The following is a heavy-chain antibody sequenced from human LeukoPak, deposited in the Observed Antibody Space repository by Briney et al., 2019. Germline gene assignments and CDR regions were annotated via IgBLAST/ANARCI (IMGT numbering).Heavy chain of an antibody. V-gene: IGHV4-34*01. CDR3: ARVSGLNNFDS. J-gene: IGHJ4*02. CDR2: INHSGST. Sequence: PSETLSLTCGVYGGSFSGYFWSWIRQPPGKGLEWIGEINHSGSTNYNPSLKSRVTMSVDASKNQFSLKLTSVTAADTSVYYCARVSGLNNFDSWGQGTLVTVS. D-gene: IGHD1/OR15-1a*01. CDR1: GGSFSGYF.